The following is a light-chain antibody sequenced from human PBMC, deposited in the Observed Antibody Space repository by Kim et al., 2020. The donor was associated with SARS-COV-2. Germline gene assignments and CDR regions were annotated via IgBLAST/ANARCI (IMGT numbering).Light chain of an antibody. J-gene: IGLJ2*01. CDR1: KLGDKY. CDR2: QHT. CDR3: QAWDTSTAI. V-gene: IGLV3-1*01. Sequence: SGYPVQTASITCSGNKLGDKYAFWYQKKPGQSPVLVIYQHTKRPSGISGRFSGSSSGTTATLTISGTQAMDEADYYCQAWDTSTAIFGGGTKLTVL.